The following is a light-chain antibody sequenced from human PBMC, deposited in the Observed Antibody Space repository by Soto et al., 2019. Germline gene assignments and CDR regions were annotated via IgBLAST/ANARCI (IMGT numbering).Light chain of an antibody. CDR2: LEGSGSY. Sequence: QSVLTQSSSASASLGSSVKLTCTLSSGHSSYIIAWHQQQPGKAPRYLMKLEGSGSYNKGSGVPDRFSGSSSGADRYLTISNLQFEDEVDYYCETWDSNTHTVFGGGTKLTVL. CDR1: SGHSSYI. V-gene: IGLV4-60*02. CDR3: ETWDSNTHTV. J-gene: IGLJ3*02.